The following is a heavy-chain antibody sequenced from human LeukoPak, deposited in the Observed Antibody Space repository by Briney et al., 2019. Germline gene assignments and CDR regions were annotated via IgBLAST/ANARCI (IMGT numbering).Heavy chain of an antibody. CDR1: GYTFTSYQ. J-gene: IGHJ4*02. Sequence: ASVKVSCKASGYTFTSYQMHWVRQAPGQGLEWMGIINPSGGGTRYAQKFRGRVTMTRDTSTSTVYMELSSLRSEDTAVFYCARDLLRYYDSSGYQINYWGQGTLVTVSS. CDR3: ARDLLRYYDSSGYQINY. D-gene: IGHD3-22*01. CDR2: INPSGGGT. V-gene: IGHV1-46*01.